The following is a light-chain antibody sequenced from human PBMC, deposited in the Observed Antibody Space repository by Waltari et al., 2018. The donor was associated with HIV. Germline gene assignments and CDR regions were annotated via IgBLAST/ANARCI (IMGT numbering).Light chain of an antibody. Sequence: QSALTQPPSASGSPGQSVTISCTGTSSDVGGANYVPWYQQHPDKAPKLMIYEVNKRPSGVPDRFSGSKSGNTASLTVSGLQAEDEADYYCSSYAGSNNFVFGTGTKVTVL. CDR1: SSDVGGANY. CDR3: SSYAGSNNFV. CDR2: EVN. J-gene: IGLJ1*01. V-gene: IGLV2-8*01.